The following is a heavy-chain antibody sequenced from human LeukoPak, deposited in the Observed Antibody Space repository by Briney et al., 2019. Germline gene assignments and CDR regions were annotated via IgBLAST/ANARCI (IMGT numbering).Heavy chain of an antibody. CDR3: ARAGYSSSWDDY. D-gene: IGHD6-13*01. CDR1: GYTFTSYG. Sequence: ASVKVSCKASGYTFTSYGISWVRQAPGQGLEWMGWISAYNGNTNYAQKVQGRVTMTTETSTSAAYMELRSLRSDDTAVYCCARAGYSSSWDDYWGQGTLVTVSS. CDR2: ISAYNGNT. V-gene: IGHV1-18*01. J-gene: IGHJ4*02.